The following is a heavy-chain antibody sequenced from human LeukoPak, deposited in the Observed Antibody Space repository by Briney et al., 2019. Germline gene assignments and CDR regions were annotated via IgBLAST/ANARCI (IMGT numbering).Heavy chain of an antibody. CDR1: GFTFSDHY. D-gene: IGHD2-2*02. J-gene: IGHJ4*02. Sequence: GGSLRLSCAASGFTFSDHYMDWVRQAPGKGLEWVAYISRSGGTIYYADSVKGRFTISRDNAKNSLYLQMNSLRAEDTAVYYCAGYKPFWYFDYWGQGTPVTVSS. CDR2: ISRSGGTI. CDR3: AGYKPFWYFDY. V-gene: IGHV3-11*04.